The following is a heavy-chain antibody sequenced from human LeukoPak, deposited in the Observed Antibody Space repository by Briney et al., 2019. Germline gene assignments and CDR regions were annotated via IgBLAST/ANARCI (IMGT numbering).Heavy chain of an antibody. Sequence: PGGFLRLSCAASGFTFSSYAMTWVRQAPGEGLEWVSAITDSGGSTYYADSVKGRFTISRDNSRNTLFLQMNSLRAEDTAVYYCTKGRIVGATSPYDYWGQGTLVTVSS. D-gene: IGHD1-26*01. J-gene: IGHJ4*02. CDR3: TKGRIVGATSPYDY. V-gene: IGHV3-23*01. CDR1: GFTFSSYA. CDR2: ITDSGGST.